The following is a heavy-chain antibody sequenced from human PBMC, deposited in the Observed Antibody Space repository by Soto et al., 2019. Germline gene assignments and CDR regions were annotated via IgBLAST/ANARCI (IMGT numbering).Heavy chain of an antibody. Sequence: ASVNVSCKASGYTFTSYGISWVRQAPGQGLEGMGWISAYNGNTNYAQKPQGRVTMTTDTSTSTAYMELRSLRSDDTAVYYCARGHDYGETPHPFDYWGQGTLVTVSS. CDR1: GYTFTSYG. J-gene: IGHJ4*02. V-gene: IGHV1-18*01. D-gene: IGHD4-17*01. CDR2: ISAYNGNT. CDR3: ARGHDYGETPHPFDY.